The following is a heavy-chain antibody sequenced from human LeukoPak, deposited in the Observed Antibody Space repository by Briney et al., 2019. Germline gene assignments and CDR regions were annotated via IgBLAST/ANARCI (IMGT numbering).Heavy chain of an antibody. V-gene: IGHV1-46*01. D-gene: IGHD6-6*01. CDR3: ARDGPIAARLYYFDY. J-gene: IGHJ4*02. Sequence: ASVKVSCKASGYTFTSYYMHWVRQAPGQGLEWMGIINPSGGSTSYAQKFQGRVTMTRDTSTSTVYMELSSLRSEDTAVYYCARDGPIAARLYYFDYWGQGTPVTASS. CDR2: INPSGGST. CDR1: GYTFTSYY.